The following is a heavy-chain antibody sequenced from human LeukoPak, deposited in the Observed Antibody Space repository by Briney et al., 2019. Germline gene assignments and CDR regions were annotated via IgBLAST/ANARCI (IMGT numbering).Heavy chain of an antibody. V-gene: IGHV1-18*01. CDR1: GYTFNGYV. CDR3: ARDTYCSGGTCQSDYFDY. Sequence: ASVKVSCKASGYTFNGYVTSWVRQAPGQGLEWMGWISTYNGNTNYAQNLQGRVTMTTDTSTSTAYMELRSLRSDDTAVYYCARDTYCSGGTCQSDYFDYWGQGTLVTVSS. D-gene: IGHD2-15*01. J-gene: IGHJ4*02. CDR2: ISTYNGNT.